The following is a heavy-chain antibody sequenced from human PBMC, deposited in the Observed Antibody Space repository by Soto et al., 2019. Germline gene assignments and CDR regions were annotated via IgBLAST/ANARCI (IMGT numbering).Heavy chain of an antibody. CDR3: ARGPYCGGHCYSYYFDY. V-gene: IGHV1-8*01. Sequence: QVQLVQSGAEVKKPGASVKVSCKASGYTFTSYDINWVRQATGQGLEWMGWMNPNSGNTGYAQKFQGRVTMTRNTSISTAYMELSSLRSEDTAVYYCARGPYCGGHCYSYYFDYWGQGPLVTVSS. CDR2: MNPNSGNT. D-gene: IGHD2-21*02. J-gene: IGHJ4*02. CDR1: GYTFTSYD.